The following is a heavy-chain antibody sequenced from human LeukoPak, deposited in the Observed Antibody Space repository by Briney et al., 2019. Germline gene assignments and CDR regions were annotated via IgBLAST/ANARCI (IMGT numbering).Heavy chain of an antibody. CDR2: ISSSSSYI. J-gene: IGHJ3*02. V-gene: IGHV3-21*01. CDR1: GFTFSSYS. D-gene: IGHD3-22*01. CDR3: ARRVVAIMGDAFDI. Sequence: TGGSLRLSCAASGFTFSSYSMNWVRQAPGEGLEWVSSISSSSSYIYYADSVKGRFTISRDNAKNSLCLQMNSLRAEDTAVYYCARRVVAIMGDAFDIWGQGTMVTVSS.